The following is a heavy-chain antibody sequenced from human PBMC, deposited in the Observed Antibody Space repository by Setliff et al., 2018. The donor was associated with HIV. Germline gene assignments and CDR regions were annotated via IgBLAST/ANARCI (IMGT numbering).Heavy chain of an antibody. Sequence: PSETLSLTCAVYGGSFSGYYWSWIRQPPGKGLEWIGEITHSGSTNYNPSLKSRVTISVDTSTKQFSLKLGSVTAADTAVYYCARRGYYGDFLRYWYFDLWGRGTLVTVSS. CDR1: GGSFSGYY. J-gene: IGHJ2*01. V-gene: IGHV4-34*01. CDR3: ARRGYYGDFLRYWYFDL. CDR2: ITHSGST. D-gene: IGHD4-17*01.